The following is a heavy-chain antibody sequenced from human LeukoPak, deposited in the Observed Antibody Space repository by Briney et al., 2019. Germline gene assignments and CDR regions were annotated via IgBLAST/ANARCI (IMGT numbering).Heavy chain of an antibody. Sequence: NASETLSLTCAVYGGSFSGYYWSWIRQPPGKGLEWIGEINHSGSTNYNPSLKSRVTISVDTSKNQFSLKLSSVTAADTAVYYCAKGRGWEASYYYYYMDVWGKGTTVTISS. CDR1: GGSFSGYY. J-gene: IGHJ6*03. D-gene: IGHD1-26*01. CDR2: INHSGST. V-gene: IGHV4-34*01. CDR3: AKGRGWEASYYYYYMDV.